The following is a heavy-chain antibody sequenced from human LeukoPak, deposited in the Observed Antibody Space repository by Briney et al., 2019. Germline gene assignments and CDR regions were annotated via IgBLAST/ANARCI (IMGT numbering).Heavy chain of an antibody. D-gene: IGHD3-16*02. V-gene: IGHV1-2*02. CDR1: GYTFTGYY. CDR2: INPNSGGT. CDR3: ATLTFGGVIVIDY. Sequence: ASVKVSCKASGYTFTGYYMHWVLQAPGQGLEWMGWINPNSGGTNYAQKFQGRVTMTRDTSISTAYMELSRLRSDDTAVYYCATLTFGGVIVIDYWGQGTLVTVSS. J-gene: IGHJ4*02.